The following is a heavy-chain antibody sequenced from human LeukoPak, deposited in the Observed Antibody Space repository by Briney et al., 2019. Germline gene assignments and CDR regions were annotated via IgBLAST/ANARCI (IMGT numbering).Heavy chain of an antibody. D-gene: IGHD6-13*01. CDR3: ARGHQPGIAAAGRN. J-gene: IGHJ4*02. CDR2: INTNTGNP. CDR1: GYTFTSYA. V-gene: IGHV7-4-1*02. Sequence: ASVKVSCKASGYTFTSYAMNWVRQAPGQGLEWMGWINTNTGNPTYDQGFTGRFVFSLDTSVSTAYLQISSLKAEDTAVYYCARGHQPGIAAAGRNWGQGTLVTVSS.